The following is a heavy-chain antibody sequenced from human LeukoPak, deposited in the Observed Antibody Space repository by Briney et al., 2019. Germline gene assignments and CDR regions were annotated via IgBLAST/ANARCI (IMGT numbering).Heavy chain of an antibody. CDR1: GGSISSYY. CDR2: IYYSGST. D-gene: IGHD1-26*01. V-gene: IGHV4-59*01. Sequence: PSETLSLTCTVSGGSISSYYWSWIRQPPGKGLEWIGYIYYSGSTNYNPSLKSRVTISVDTSKNQFSLKLSSVTAADTAVYYCARARSGSLDYWGQGTLVTVSS. J-gene: IGHJ4*02. CDR3: ARARSGSLDY.